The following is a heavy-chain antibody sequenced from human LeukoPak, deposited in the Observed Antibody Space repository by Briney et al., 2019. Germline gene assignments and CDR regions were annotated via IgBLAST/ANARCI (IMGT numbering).Heavy chain of an antibody. J-gene: IGHJ4*02. CDR2: ISAHTGKS. CDR1: GYTFSIYG. CDR3: ARDGKGRFDFRENDY. V-gene: IGHV1-18*01. Sequence: GASVKVSCKASGYTFSIYGITWVRQAPGQGLEWMGWISAHTGKSDYAQKFQNRVTMTAVTATSTAYMELRSLGSDDTAVYYCARDGKGRFDFRENDYWGQGTLVTVSS. D-gene: IGHD3-3*01.